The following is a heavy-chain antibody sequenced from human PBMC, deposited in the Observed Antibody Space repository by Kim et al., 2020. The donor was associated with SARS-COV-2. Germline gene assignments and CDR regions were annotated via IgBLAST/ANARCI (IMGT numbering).Heavy chain of an antibody. D-gene: IGHD1-1*01. CDR2: ISHDGNVK. CDR3: AKDTTERQSRTLDY. Sequence: GGSLRLSCVGFGFTFSSYCMQWVRQAPGKGLEWLSVISHDGNVKYYVDSVKGRFTISRENSESTLYLQMNSLSAEDTAMYYCAKDTTERQSRTLDYWGQGTLVTVSS. V-gene: IGHV3-30*18. J-gene: IGHJ4*02. CDR1: GFTFSSYC.